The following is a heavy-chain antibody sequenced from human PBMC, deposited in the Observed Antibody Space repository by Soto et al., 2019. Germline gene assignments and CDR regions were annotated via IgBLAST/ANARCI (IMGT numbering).Heavy chain of an antibody. CDR2: IWYDGTQK. V-gene: IGHV3-33*01. CDR3: ARAGGTTVTGLWHFDS. CDR1: GFTFNTYS. D-gene: IGHD4-17*01. J-gene: IGHJ4*02. Sequence: QVQLEESGGGVVQPGRSLRLSCEASGFTFNTYSMHWVRQPPGKGLEWLAAIWYDGTQKYYADSVKGRFIISRDNSKKTLYLEMNSVSAEDTAVYYCARAGGTTVTGLWHFDSWGQGTLVTVSS.